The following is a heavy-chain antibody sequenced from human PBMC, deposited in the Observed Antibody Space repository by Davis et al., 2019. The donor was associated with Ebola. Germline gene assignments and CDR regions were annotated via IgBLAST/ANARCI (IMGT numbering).Heavy chain of an antibody. CDR2: ISGSGGST. V-gene: IGHV3-23*01. CDR1: GFTFSSYA. Sequence: PGGSLRLSCAASGFTFSSYAMSWVRQAPGKGLEWVSAISGSGGSTYYADSVKGRFTISRDNSKKTLYLQMNSLGAEDTAVYYCAKAPWDIVVVVAANFFDYWGQGTLVTVSS. J-gene: IGHJ4*02. CDR3: AKAPWDIVVVVAANFFDY. D-gene: IGHD2-15*01.